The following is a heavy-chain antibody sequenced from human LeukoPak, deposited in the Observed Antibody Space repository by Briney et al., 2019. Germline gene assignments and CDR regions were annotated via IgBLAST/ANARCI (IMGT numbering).Heavy chain of an antibody. D-gene: IGHD6-13*01. V-gene: IGHV4-39*01. J-gene: IGHJ4*02. Sequence: SETLSLTCTVSGGSISSSYYWGWIRQPPGKGLEWIGSIYYSGSTYYNPSLKSRVTISVDTSKNQFSLKLSSVTAADTAVYYCARWTAAGGYDFDYWGQGTLVTVSS. CDR3: ARWTAAGGYDFDY. CDR1: GGSISSSYY. CDR2: IYYSGST.